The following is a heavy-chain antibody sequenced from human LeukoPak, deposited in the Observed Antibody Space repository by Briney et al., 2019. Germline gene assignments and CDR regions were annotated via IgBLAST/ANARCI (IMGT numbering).Heavy chain of an antibody. CDR2: ISSSSSYI. J-gene: IGHJ3*02. D-gene: IGHD3-9*01. CDR3: ARDDVPPSVLRYFDWPSYAFDI. CDR1: GFTFSSYS. V-gene: IGHV3-21*01. Sequence: GGSLRLSCAASGFTFSSYSMNWVRQAPGKGLEWVSSISSSSSYIYYADSVKGRFTISRDNAKNSLYLQMNSLRAEDTAVYYCARDDVPPSVLRYFDWPSYAFDIWGQGTMVTASS.